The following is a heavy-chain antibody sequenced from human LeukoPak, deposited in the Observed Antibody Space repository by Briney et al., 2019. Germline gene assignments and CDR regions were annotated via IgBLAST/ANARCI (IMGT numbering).Heavy chain of an antibody. CDR2: IDPNNGDT. Sequence: ASVKVSCKASTYTFTDYYLHWVRQAPGQGPEYLGWIDPNNGDTDYAQNLQGRVTMTRARSITTGYMELSGLTSDDTAVYYCARRSRNGIDAFDIWGQGTMVTVSS. CDR3: ARRSRNGIDAFDI. V-gene: IGHV1-2*02. D-gene: IGHD1-14*01. J-gene: IGHJ3*02. CDR1: TYTFTDYY.